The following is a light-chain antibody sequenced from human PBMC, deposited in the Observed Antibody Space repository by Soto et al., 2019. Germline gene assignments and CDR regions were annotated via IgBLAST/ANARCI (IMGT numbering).Light chain of an antibody. J-gene: IGKJ3*01. CDR3: QQYYSTPRFT. CDR1: QSVLYSSNNKNY. CDR2: WAS. Sequence: DIVMTQSPDSLAVSLGERATINCKSSQSVLYSSNNKNYLAWYQQKPGQPPKLLIYWASTRESGVPDRFSGSGSGTDFTLPISSLQAEDVAVYYCQQYYSTPRFTFGPGTKVDIK. V-gene: IGKV4-1*01.